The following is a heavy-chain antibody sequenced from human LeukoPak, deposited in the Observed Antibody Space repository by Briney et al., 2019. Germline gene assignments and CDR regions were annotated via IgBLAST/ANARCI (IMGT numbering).Heavy chain of an antibody. J-gene: IGHJ5*02. CDR2: INHSGST. CDR1: GGSFSGYY. V-gene: IGHV4-34*01. D-gene: IGHD6-13*01. Sequence: SETLSLTCAVYGGSFSGYYWSWIRQPPGEGLEWVGEINHSGSTKYNPSLNSRVTISVDTSNNQFSLKLSSVTAADTAVYYCARRKRYSSSNWFDPWGQGTLVTVSS. CDR3: ARRKRYSSSNWFDP.